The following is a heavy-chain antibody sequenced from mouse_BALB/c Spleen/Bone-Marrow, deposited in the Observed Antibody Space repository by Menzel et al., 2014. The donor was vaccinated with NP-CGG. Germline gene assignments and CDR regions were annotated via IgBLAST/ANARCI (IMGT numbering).Heavy chain of an antibody. Sequence: EVKLVESGAELVKPGASVKLSCTVSGFNIRDTYMHWVKRRPEQGLEWNGRIDPANGTTKYDPKFQGKATITADTSSNTAYLQLSSLTSEDTAVYYCASATTATFYAMDYWGQGTSVTVSS. V-gene: IGHV14-3*02. J-gene: IGHJ4*01. CDR1: GFNIRDTY. CDR2: IDPANGTT. D-gene: IGHD1-2*01. CDR3: ASATTATFYAMDY.